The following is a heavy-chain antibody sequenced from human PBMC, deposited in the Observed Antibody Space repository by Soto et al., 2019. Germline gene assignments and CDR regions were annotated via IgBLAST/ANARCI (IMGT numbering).Heavy chain of an antibody. J-gene: IGHJ4*02. CDR1: GYTFTDYY. Sequence: ASGKVSCKASGYTFTDYYMHWVRQAPGQGLEWMGWINPNSGGTNYAQKFQGRVTMTRDTSITTAYMELSRLRSDDTAVYYCARDPASYSPDYWGQGTLVTVSS. V-gene: IGHV1-2*02. CDR2: INPNSGGT. D-gene: IGHD5-18*01. CDR3: ARDPASYSPDY.